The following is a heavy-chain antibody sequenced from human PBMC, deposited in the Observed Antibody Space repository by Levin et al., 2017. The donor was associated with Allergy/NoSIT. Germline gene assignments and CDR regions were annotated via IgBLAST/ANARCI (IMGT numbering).Heavy chain of an antibody. J-gene: IGHJ3*02. D-gene: IGHD3-3*01. CDR2: IYPGDSDT. CDR1: GYTFTNYW. Sequence: GESLKISCQGSGYTFTNYWIGWVRQMPGKGLEWMGIIYPGDSDTRYSPSFQGQVTISADKSINTAYLQWSSLKASDTAMYYCARPEVWSGYSLVAFDTWGQGTMVTVSS. V-gene: IGHV5-51*01. CDR3: ARPEVWSGYSLVAFDT.